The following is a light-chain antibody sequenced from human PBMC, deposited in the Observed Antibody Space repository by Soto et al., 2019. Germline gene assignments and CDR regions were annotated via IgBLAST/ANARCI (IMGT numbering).Light chain of an antibody. Sequence: QAVVTQPPSASGTPGQRVTISCSGSSSNIGSNFVFWYQQLPGTAPKLLIYKNNQRPSGVPGRFSGSKSGTSASLAISGLRSDDEADYYCAASDDSLSGVVFGGGTKLTVL. V-gene: IGLV1-47*01. CDR1: SSNIGSNF. CDR3: AASDDSLSGVV. CDR2: KNN. J-gene: IGLJ2*01.